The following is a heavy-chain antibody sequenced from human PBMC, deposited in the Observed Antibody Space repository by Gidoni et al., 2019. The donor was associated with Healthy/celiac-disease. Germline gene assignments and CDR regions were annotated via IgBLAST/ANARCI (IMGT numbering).Heavy chain of an antibody. CDR3: ARDRVGDGYNL. CDR1: GGSVSSGSYY. Sequence: QVQLKESGPGLVKPSETLSLTCTVYGGSVSSGSYYWSWIRQPPGKGLEWIGYIYSSGSTNYIPSLKSRVTISVDTSKNQFSLKLSSVTAADTAVYYCARDRVGDGYNLWGQGTLVTVSS. CDR2: IYSSGST. D-gene: IGHD5-12*01. V-gene: IGHV4-61*01. J-gene: IGHJ4*02.